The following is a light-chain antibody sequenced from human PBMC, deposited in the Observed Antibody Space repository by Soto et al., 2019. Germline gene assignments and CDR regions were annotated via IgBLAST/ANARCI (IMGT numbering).Light chain of an antibody. Sequence: EIVMTQSPATVSVSPGERATLSCRASQSVSSNLAWYQQKPGQAPRLLIYGASTRATGIPARFSGSGSGTEFTLTISSLQSEDFATYYCQQYKAYPYTFAQGTKVDIK. V-gene: IGKV3-15*01. CDR2: GAS. CDR1: QSVSSN. CDR3: QQYKAYPYT. J-gene: IGKJ2*01.